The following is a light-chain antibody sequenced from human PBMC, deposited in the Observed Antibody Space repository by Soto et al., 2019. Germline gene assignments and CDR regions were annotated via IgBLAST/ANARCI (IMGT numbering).Light chain of an antibody. V-gene: IGKV3-20*01. CDR1: QSVSIH. Sequence: EIVMTQSQATLSVSLGERATLSCRASQSVSIHLAWYQQKPGQAPRLLIYGASSRATGIPDRFSGRGSGTDFILTISRLEPEDFAVYYCQQYGSSPKTFGHGTKVDI. J-gene: IGKJ1*01. CDR2: GAS. CDR3: QQYGSSPKT.